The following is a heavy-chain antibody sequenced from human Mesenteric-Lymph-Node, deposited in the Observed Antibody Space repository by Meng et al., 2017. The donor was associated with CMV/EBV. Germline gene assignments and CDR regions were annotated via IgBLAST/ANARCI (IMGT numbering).Heavy chain of an antibody. CDR2: ITWNGADT. CDR1: GFSFDESG. CDR3: ARDGGVAARRKWFDP. V-gene: IGHV3-20*04. Sequence: LSLTCAASGFSFDESGINWIRQVPGKGLEWVSGITWNGADTSYADSVKGRFTISRDKDKNSLYLQMNSLRAEDTALYYCARDGGVAARRKWFDPWGQGTLVTVSS. J-gene: IGHJ5*02. D-gene: IGHD6-6*01.